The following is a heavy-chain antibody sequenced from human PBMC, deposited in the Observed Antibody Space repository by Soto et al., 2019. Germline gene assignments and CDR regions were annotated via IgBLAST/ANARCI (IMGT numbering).Heavy chain of an antibody. D-gene: IGHD2-8*01. Sequence: PXGSLRLSCAASGXPFSSYAMGWVRQAPGKGLEGVSAISGSGGSTYYADSVNGRFTISRDNSKNTLYLQMNSLRAEDKAVYYCPKEWDPYIVLMVYRDSAFDIWGQGTMGTVSS. J-gene: IGHJ3*02. CDR2: ISGSGGST. CDR3: PKEWDPYIVLMVYRDSAFDI. CDR1: GXPFSSYA. V-gene: IGHV3-23*01.